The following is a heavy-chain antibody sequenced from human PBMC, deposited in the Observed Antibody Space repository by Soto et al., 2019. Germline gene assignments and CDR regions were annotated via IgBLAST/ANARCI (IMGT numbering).Heavy chain of an antibody. J-gene: IGHJ4*02. CDR2: IRSKANSYAT. D-gene: IGHD4-17*01. CDR1: GFTFSGSA. V-gene: IGHV3-73*01. Sequence: GGSLRLSCAASGFTFSGSAMHWVRQASGKGLEWVGRIRSKANSYATAYAASVKGRFTISRDDSKNTAYLQMNSLKTEDTAVYYCTGPMTTVTLWGQGTLVTVSS. CDR3: TGPMTTVTL.